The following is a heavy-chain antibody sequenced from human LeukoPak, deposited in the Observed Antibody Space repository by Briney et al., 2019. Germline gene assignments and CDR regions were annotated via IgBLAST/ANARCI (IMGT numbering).Heavy chain of an antibody. J-gene: IGHJ3*02. CDR2: ISGSGGST. V-gene: IGHV3-23*01. CDR3: AKDLNYYDSSGYYSAFDI. Sequence: GGSLRLSCAASGFTFSSYAMSWVRQAPGKGLEWVSGISGSGGSTYYADTVKGRFTLSRDNSKNTLYLQMNSLRAEDTAVYYCAKDLNYYDSSGYYSAFDIWGQGTMVTVSS. CDR1: GFTFSSYA. D-gene: IGHD3-22*01.